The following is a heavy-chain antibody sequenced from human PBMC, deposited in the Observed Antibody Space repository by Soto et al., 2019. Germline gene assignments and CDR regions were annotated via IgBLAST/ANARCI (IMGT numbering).Heavy chain of an antibody. CDR1: GGSVSSGSYY. Sequence: KPSETLSLTCTVSGGSVSSGSYYWSWIRQPPGKGLEWIGYIYYSGSTNYNPSLKSRVTISVDTSKNQFSLKLSSVTAADTAVYYCARLRRWGYCSSTSCYRSSYYYYGMDVWGQGTTVTVSS. CDR3: ARLRRWGYCSSTSCYRSSYYYYGMDV. D-gene: IGHD2-2*02. J-gene: IGHJ6*02. CDR2: IYYSGST. V-gene: IGHV4-61*01.